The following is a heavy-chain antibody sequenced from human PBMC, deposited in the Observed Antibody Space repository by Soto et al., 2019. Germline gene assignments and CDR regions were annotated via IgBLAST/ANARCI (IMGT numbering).Heavy chain of an antibody. CDR2: VYYNGSP. J-gene: IGHJ3*02. CDR3: ARQTYLTYFDI. Sequence: QLQLQESGPGLVKPSEPLSPTCPVSRGSTKSSTYYWGWIRQPPGKGLEWIGTVYYNGSPYFNPSLKSRLTLSADPSQNQFSLRLASVTAADTAVYYCARQTYLTYFDIWGQGTMVTVSS. CDR1: RGSTKSSTYY. D-gene: IGHD3-16*01. V-gene: IGHV4-39*01.